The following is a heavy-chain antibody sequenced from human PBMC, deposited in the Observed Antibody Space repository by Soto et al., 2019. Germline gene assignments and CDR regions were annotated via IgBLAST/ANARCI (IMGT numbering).Heavy chain of an antibody. J-gene: IGHJ5*02. CDR1: GGTFSSYA. D-gene: IGHD2-8*01. CDR3: ARGPMVYANNWFDP. CDR2: IIPIFGTA. Sequence: SVKVSCKASGGTFSSYAISWVRQAPGQGLEWMGGIIPIFGTANYAQKFQGRVTITADESTSTAYMELSSLRSEDTAVYYCARGPMVYANNWFDPWGQGTLVTVSS. V-gene: IGHV1-69*13.